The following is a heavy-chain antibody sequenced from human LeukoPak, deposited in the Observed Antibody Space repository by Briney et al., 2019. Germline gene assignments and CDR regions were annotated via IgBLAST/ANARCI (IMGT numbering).Heavy chain of an antibody. V-gene: IGHV1-2*02. D-gene: IGHD1-26*01. Sequence: EASVKVSCKASGYTFTGYYIHWVRQAPGQGLEWMGWINPNSGGTNYAQKFQGRVTMTTDTSISTAYMELSRLRSDDTAVYYCAREGGSFWGDAFDIWGQGTMVTVSS. CDR3: AREGGSFWGDAFDI. CDR2: INPNSGGT. CDR1: GYTFTGYY. J-gene: IGHJ3*02.